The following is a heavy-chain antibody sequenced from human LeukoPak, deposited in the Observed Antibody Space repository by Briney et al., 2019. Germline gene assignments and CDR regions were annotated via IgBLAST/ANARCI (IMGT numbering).Heavy chain of an antibody. D-gene: IGHD3-16*01. Sequence: PSETLSLTCTVSGGSISTYYWSWIRQPPGKRLEWIGYIYYSGSTNYNPSLKSRVTISVDTSKNIFSLSLSSVTAADTAVYYCARRFGYYYYMDVWGKGTTVTVSS. CDR3: ARRFGYYYYMDV. CDR2: IYYSGST. V-gene: IGHV4-59*01. J-gene: IGHJ6*03. CDR1: GGSISTYY.